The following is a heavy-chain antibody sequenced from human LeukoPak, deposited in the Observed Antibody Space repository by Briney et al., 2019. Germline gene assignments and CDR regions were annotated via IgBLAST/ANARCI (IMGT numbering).Heavy chain of an antibody. CDR2: IRNDGSND. D-gene: IGHD6-13*01. CDR1: GFTFSDFG. J-gene: IGHJ5*02. V-gene: IGHV3-30*02. CDR3: VKGGSSSHNWFDP. Sequence: GGSLRLSCAASGFTFSDFGMHWVRQAPGKGLEWVAFIRNDGSNDYYPDSVKGRFTISRDNSRTTLYLQMHSLRIEDTAVYYCVKGGSSSHNWFDPWGQEILVTVSS.